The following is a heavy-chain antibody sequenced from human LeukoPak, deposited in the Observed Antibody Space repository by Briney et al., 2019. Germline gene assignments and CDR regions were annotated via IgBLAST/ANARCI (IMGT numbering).Heavy chain of an antibody. J-gene: IGHJ4*02. V-gene: IGHV1-69*13. CDR2: IIPIFGTA. D-gene: IGHD4-17*01. CDR1: GGTFSSYA. CDR3: AREVDYGGYY. Sequence: ASVKVSCKASGGTFSSYAISWVRQAPGQGLEWMGGIIPIFGTANYAQKFQGRVTITANESTSTAYMELGSLRSEDTAVYYCAREVDYGGYYWGQGTLVTVSS.